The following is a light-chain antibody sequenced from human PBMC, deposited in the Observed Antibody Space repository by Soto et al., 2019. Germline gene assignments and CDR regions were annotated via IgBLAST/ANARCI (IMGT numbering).Light chain of an antibody. Sequence: QLVLTQSPSASASLGTSVKLTCTLSSGHSRFAIAWHQLQPEKGPRYLMKLNSDGSHSKGDGIPERFSGSSSGTERYLTISSLQSEDEADYYCQTWATGIVVFGGGTKLTVL. CDR3: QTWATGIVV. CDR2: LNSDGSH. J-gene: IGLJ3*02. V-gene: IGLV4-69*01. CDR1: SGHSRFA.